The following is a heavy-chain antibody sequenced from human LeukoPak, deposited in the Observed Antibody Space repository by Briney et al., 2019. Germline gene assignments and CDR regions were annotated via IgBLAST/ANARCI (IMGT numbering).Heavy chain of an antibody. CDR1: GFTFSSYV. J-gene: IGHJ4*02. CDR3: AKDRPDYYDSSGYYLRGYFDP. CDR2: IRGSGIRT. D-gene: IGHD3-22*01. Sequence: GGSLRLSCAVSGFTFSSYVMSWVRQAPGKGLEWVSAIRGSGIRTYYADSVNGRFTISRDNSKNALYLQMNSLRAEDTAVYYCAKDRPDYYDSSGYYLRGYFDPWGQGTLVTVSS. V-gene: IGHV3-23*01.